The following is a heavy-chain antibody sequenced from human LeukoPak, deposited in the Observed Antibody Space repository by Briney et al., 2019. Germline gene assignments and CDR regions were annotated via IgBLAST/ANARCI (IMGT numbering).Heavy chain of an antibody. CDR2: ISSSSTI. CDR3: ARTNERELDY. Sequence: GGSLRLSCAASGFTFSSSPMNWVRQAPGKGLEWVSYISSSSTIYYADSVKGRFTISRDDANSLVYLQMNSLRAEDTAVYYCARTNERELDYWGQGTLVTVSS. V-gene: IGHV3-48*01. CDR1: GFTFSSSP. J-gene: IGHJ4*02. D-gene: IGHD1-26*01.